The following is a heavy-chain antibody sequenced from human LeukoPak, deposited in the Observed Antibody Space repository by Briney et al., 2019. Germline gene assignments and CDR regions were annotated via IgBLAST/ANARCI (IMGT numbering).Heavy chain of an antibody. CDR2: LSYDGSNK. D-gene: IGHD2-15*01. J-gene: IGHJ6*04. CDR1: GFTFSSYA. V-gene: IGHV3-30*04. Sequence: GGSLRLSCAASGFTFSSYAMHWVRQAPGKGLAWVAVLSYDGSNKYYADSVKGRFTISRDNSKNTLYLQMNSLRAEDTAVYYCARELYIVVVVAADYYGMDVWGKGTTVTVSS. CDR3: ARELYIVVVVAADYYGMDV.